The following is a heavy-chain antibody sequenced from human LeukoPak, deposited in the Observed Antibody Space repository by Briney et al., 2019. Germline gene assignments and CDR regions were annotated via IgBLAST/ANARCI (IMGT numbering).Heavy chain of an antibody. J-gene: IGHJ3*02. V-gene: IGHV1-18*01. CDR1: GYTFTSYG. Sequence: ASVKVSCKASGYTFTSYGISWVRQAPGQGLEWMGWISAYNGNTNYAQKLQGRVTMTTDTSTSTAYMELRSLRSDDTAVYYCARSEDFWSGTDAFDIWGQGTMVTVSS. D-gene: IGHD3-3*01. CDR3: ARSEDFWSGTDAFDI. CDR2: ISAYNGNT.